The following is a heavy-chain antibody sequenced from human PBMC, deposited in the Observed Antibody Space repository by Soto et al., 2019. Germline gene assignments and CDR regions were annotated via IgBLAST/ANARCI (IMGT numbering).Heavy chain of an antibody. J-gene: IGHJ4*02. V-gene: IGHV3-74*01. Sequence: EVQLVESGGGLVQPWGSLRLSCAASGFTFSSYWMQWVRQAPGKGLVWVSRINSDGSTTTYADYVKGRFTTSGDNAKNTLYLKRNSLSAAYTAVYYCVRVPTGGYAFSVNDYWGQGTPGTVSS. D-gene: IGHD5-12*01. CDR1: GFTFSSYW. CDR3: VRVPTGGYAFSVNDY. CDR2: INSDGSTT.